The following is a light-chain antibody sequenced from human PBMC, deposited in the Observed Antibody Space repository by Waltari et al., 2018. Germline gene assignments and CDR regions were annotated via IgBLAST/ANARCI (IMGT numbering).Light chain of an antibody. V-gene: IGKV3-15*01. CDR1: ESISIN. CDR2: GES. J-gene: IGKJ3*01. Sequence: TQSPATLSVSLGERVTLTCRASESISINLAWYQQKPGQTPRLIIHGESKRATGVPARFAGSGSRSEFTLIISSLQSEDIAVYYCHQYNSYSPTFGPGTKVGIK. CDR3: HQYNSYSPT.